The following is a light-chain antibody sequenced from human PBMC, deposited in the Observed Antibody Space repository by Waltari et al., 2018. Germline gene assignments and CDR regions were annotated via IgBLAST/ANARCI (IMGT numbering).Light chain of an antibody. CDR1: QSVSRA. Sequence: SCRASQSVSRALAWYQQKPGQAPRLLIYGASTRATGGPDRFSGSGSGTDFSLTISSLDPEDFAVYYCQHYVKLPVTYGQGTKVEI. J-gene: IGKJ1*01. V-gene: IGKV3D-15*02. CDR3: QHYVKLPVT. CDR2: GAS.